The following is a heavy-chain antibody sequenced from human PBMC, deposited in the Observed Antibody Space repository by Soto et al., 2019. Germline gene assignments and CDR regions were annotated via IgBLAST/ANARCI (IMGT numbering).Heavy chain of an antibody. CDR2: IYYSGST. CDR3: ASTRRNWFDP. D-gene: IGHD6-6*01. J-gene: IGHJ5*02. Sequence: SETLSLTCTVSGGSISSGGYYWSWIRQHPGKGLEWIGYIYYSGSTYYNPSLKSRVTISVDTSKNQFSLKLSSVTAADTAVYYCASTRRNWFDPWGPGTLVTVSS. V-gene: IGHV4-31*03. CDR1: GGSISSGGYY.